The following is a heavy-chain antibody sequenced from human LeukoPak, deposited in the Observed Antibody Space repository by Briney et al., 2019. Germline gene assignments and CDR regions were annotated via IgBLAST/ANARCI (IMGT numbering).Heavy chain of an antibody. J-gene: IGHJ4*02. Sequence: GGSLRLSCAASGFTFSSYAMSWVRQAPGKGLEWVSAISGSGGSTYYADSVKGRFTISRDNSKNTLYLQMNSLRAEDTAVYYCAKIPLFGVVIPYYFDYWGQGTLVTVSS. V-gene: IGHV3-23*01. D-gene: IGHD3-3*01. CDR1: GFTFSSYA. CDR3: AKIPLFGVVIPYYFDY. CDR2: ISGSGGST.